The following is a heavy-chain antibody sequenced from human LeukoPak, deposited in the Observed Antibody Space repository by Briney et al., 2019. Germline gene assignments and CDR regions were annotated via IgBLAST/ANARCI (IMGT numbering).Heavy chain of an antibody. J-gene: IGHJ4*02. CDR1: GFTFSSYW. CDR2: ISGSGGST. V-gene: IGHV3-23*01. Sequence: GSLRLSCAASGFTFSSYWMSWVRQAPGKGLEWVSAISGSGGSTYYADSVKGRFTISRDNSKNTLYLQMNSLRAEDTAVYYCAREGITMIVVVYYFDYWGQGTLVTVSS. D-gene: IGHD3-22*01. CDR3: AREGITMIVVVYYFDY.